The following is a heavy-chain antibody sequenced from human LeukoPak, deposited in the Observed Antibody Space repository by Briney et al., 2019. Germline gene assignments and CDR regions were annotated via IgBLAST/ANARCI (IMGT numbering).Heavy chain of an antibody. V-gene: IGHV4-59*08. J-gene: IGHJ3*01. Sequence: SETLSLTCTVSGGSISNYYWSWIRQPPGKGLEWIGYMYYSGSINYNPSLESRVTISGDTSKNQFSLKLSSVTAADTAVYYCARSPCTSASCPRRNVFDVWGQGTMVTVSS. CDR2: MYYSGSI. D-gene: IGHD2-2*01. CDR1: GGSISNYY. CDR3: ARSPCTSASCPRRNVFDV.